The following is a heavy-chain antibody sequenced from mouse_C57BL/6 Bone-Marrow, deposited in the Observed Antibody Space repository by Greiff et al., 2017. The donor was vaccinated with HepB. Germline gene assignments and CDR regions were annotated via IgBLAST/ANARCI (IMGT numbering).Heavy chain of an antibody. J-gene: IGHJ2*01. D-gene: IGHD1-1*01. CDR2: IRLKSDNYAT. V-gene: IGHV6-3*01. CDR1: GFTFSNYW. CDR3: TGPSFITTVVATDY. Sequence: EVQLQESGGGLVQPGGSMKLSCVASGFTFSNYWMNWVRQSPEKGLEWVAQIRLKSDNYATHYAESVKGRFTISRDDSKSSVYLQMNNLRAEDTGIYYCTGPSFITTVVATDYWGQGTTLTVSS.